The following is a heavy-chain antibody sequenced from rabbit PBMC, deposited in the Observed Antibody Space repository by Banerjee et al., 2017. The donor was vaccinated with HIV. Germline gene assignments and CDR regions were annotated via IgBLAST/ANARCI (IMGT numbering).Heavy chain of an antibody. V-gene: IGHV1S40*01. Sequence: QSLEESGGYMVRPGASLTITCKASGFSFSSSYYMCWVSQAPGKGLELISCIYAGSRGTSYYASWSKCRFTISKTSSTTVTLQMTSLTAADTATYFCARDSGSSYSIDFFNLWGPGTLFTVS. CDR3: ARDSGSSYSIDFFNL. D-gene: IGHD8-1*01. CDR1: GFSFSSSYY. CDR2: IYAGSRGTS. J-gene: IGHJ4*01.